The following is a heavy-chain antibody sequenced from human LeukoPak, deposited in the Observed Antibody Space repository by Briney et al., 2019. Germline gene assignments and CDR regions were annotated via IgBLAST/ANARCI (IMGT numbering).Heavy chain of an antibody. Sequence: SETLPLTCAVYGGSFSGYYWSWIRQPPGKGLEWIGEINHSGSTNYNPSLKSRVTISVDTSKNQFSLRLSSVTAADTAVYYCARGRIVGANDAFDIWGQGTMVTVSS. D-gene: IGHD1-26*01. J-gene: IGHJ3*02. CDR1: GGSFSGYY. V-gene: IGHV4-34*01. CDR3: ARGRIVGANDAFDI. CDR2: INHSGST.